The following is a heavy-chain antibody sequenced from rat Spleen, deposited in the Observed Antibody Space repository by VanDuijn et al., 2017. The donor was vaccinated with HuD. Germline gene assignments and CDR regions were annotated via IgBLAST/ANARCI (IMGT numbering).Heavy chain of an antibody. CDR1: GFTFSNYG. J-gene: IGHJ2*01. CDR3: AADYFDGTYYPFDY. Sequence: EVQLVESGGGLVQPGRSLKLSCAASGFTFSNYGMAWVRQAPTKGLEWVATITYDGSNTYYRDSVKGRFTISRDNAKSTLYLQMDSLRSEDTATYYCAADYFDGTYYPFDYWGQGIMVTVSS. CDR2: ITYDGSNT. D-gene: IGHD1-12*02. V-gene: IGHV5-29*01.